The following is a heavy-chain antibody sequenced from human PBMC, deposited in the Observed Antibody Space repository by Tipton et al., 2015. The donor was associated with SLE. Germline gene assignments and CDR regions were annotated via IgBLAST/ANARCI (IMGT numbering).Heavy chain of an antibody. CDR1: GGTFSNYA. CDR2: IIPILGTA. D-gene: IGHD6-13*01. J-gene: IGHJ4*02. CDR3: ARGKIGSSSWFFDD. Sequence: QSGPEVKKPGSSVKVSCKASGGTFSNYAISWVRQAPGQGLEWMGGIIPILGTANNAQKFQGRVTITTDESTSTAYMELSSLRSEDTAVYYCARGKIGSSSWFFDDWGQGTLVTVSS. V-gene: IGHV1-69*05.